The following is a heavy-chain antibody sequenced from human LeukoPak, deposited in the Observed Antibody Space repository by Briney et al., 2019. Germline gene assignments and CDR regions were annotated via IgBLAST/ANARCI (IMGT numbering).Heavy chain of an antibody. Sequence: VASVKVSCKASGYTFTSYGISWVRQAPGQGLEWMGWISAYNGNTNYAQKLQGRVTMTTDTSTSTAYMELRSLRSDDTAVYYCATYSSSRIGGYYYYYYMDVWGKGTTVTVSS. D-gene: IGHD6-6*01. CDR1: GYTFTSYG. CDR3: ATYSSSRIGGYYYYYYMDV. V-gene: IGHV1-18*01. CDR2: ISAYNGNT. J-gene: IGHJ6*03.